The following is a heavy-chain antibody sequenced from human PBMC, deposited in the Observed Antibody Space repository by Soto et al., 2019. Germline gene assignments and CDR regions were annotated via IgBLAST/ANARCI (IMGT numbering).Heavy chain of an antibody. V-gene: IGHV2-26*01. J-gene: IGHJ5*02. CDR1: GLSITDSEMG. CDR3: ARRHLAVAVIPWFDP. Sequence: QVTLKESGPVLVKPTETLTLRCTVSGLSITDSEMGVSWIRQPPGQPLEWLAHIDSSGEKSYRTFLKSRLAIAKDSSKSQIVLTMTNMDPADTATYYCARRHLAVAVIPWFDPCGQGIPVTVSS. CDR2: IDSSGEK. D-gene: IGHD2-21*01.